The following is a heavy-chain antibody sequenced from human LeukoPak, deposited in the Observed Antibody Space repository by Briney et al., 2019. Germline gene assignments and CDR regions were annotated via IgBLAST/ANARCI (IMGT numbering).Heavy chain of an antibody. V-gene: IGHV3-21*01. Sequence: GGSLRLSCAASGFTFSSYSMNWVRQAPGKGLEWVSSISSSSSYIYYADSLKGRFTISRDNAKNSLYLQMNSLRAKDTAVYYCARTYSSSSAICYYYGMDVWGQGTTVTVSS. J-gene: IGHJ6*02. D-gene: IGHD6-6*01. CDR2: ISSSSSYI. CDR3: ARTYSSSSAICYYYGMDV. CDR1: GFTFSSYS.